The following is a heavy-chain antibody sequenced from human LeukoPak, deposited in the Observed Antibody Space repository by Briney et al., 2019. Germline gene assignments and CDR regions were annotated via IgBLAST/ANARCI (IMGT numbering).Heavy chain of an antibody. CDR1: GGSISSYY. CDR3: ARAYCIGGSCYRYYFDY. Sequence: SETLSLTCTVSGGSISSYYWSWIRQPPGKGLEWIGYIYYSGSTDYNASLKSQVTISVDTSKNQFSLTLSSVTAADTAVYYCARAYCIGGSCYRYYFDYWGQGTLVTVSS. J-gene: IGHJ4*02. D-gene: IGHD2-15*01. V-gene: IGHV4-59*08. CDR2: IYYSGST.